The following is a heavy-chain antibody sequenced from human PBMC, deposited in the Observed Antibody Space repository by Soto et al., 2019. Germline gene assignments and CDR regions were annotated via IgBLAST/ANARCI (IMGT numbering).Heavy chain of an antibody. J-gene: IGHJ2*01. CDR2: IIPIFGTA. D-gene: IGHD1-1*01. CDR1: GGTFSSYA. V-gene: IGHV1-69*01. CDR3: ARGRWLTTGPGYFDL. Sequence: QVQLVQSGAEVKKPGSSVNVSCKASGGTFSSYAISWVRQAPGQGLEWMGGIIPIFGTANYAQKFQGRVTITADESTSTAYMELSSLRSEDTAVYYCARGRWLTTGPGYFDLWGRGTLVTVSS.